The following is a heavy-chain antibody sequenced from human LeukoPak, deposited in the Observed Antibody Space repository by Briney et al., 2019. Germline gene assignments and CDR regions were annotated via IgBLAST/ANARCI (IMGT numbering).Heavy chain of an antibody. CDR3: ARGGYDSSGYYGRP. V-gene: IGHV5-10-1*01. CDR1: GYSFPSPW. D-gene: IGHD3-22*01. Sequence: GESLKISCKGPGYSFPSPWISWVRQMPGKGLEWVGRIDPSDSYTNYSPSFQGHVTISADKSISTAYLQWTSLKASDTAMYYCARGGYDSSGYYGRPWGQGTLVTVSS. CDR2: IDPSDSYT. J-gene: IGHJ4*02.